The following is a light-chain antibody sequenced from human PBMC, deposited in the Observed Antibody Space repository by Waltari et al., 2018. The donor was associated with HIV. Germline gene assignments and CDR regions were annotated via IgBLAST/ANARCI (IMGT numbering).Light chain of an antibody. CDR1: SGDLGNYNF. V-gene: IGLV2-11*01. J-gene: IGLJ3*02. CDR3: CAYAGGWV. CDR2: DVT. Sequence: QSALTQPRAVSGSPGQSVTISCTGTSGDLGNYNFFSWYQHHPGPAPNLIIYDVTKRPSGVPDRFSGSKSANTASLTISGLRADDEADYYCCAYAGGWVFGGGTKVTVL.